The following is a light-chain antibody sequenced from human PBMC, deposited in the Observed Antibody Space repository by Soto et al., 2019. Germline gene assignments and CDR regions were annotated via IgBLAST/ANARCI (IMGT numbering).Light chain of an antibody. Sequence: EIVLSQSPATLSVSPGEKATLSCRASQSVSTNVAWYQQIPGQAPRLLIYSASTRATGVPARFSGSGSGTEFTLTISNLQSEDFAVYFCQQYVDWPPTYTFGQGTKLEI. V-gene: IGKV3-15*01. CDR1: QSVSTN. CDR2: SAS. J-gene: IGKJ2*01. CDR3: QQYVDWPPTYT.